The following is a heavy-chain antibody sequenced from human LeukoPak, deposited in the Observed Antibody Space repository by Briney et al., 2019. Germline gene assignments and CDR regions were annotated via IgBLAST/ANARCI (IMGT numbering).Heavy chain of an antibody. J-gene: IGHJ4*02. CDR1: GGSISSYY. Sequence: KSSETLSLTCTVSGGSISSYYWSWIRQPAGKGLEWIGRIYTSGSTNFNPSLKSRVSISLDTSQNQFSLKMSTVTAADTAVYYCAREGAARNFDYWGQGILVTVSS. CDR2: IYTSGST. CDR3: AREGAARNFDY. V-gene: IGHV4-4*07. D-gene: IGHD6-6*01.